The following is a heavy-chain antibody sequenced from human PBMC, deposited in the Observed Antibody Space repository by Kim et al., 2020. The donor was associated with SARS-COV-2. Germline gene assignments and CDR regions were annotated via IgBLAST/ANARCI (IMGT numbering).Heavy chain of an antibody. D-gene: IGHD3-22*01. J-gene: IGHJ3*02. CDR2: ISAYNGNT. V-gene: IGHV1-18*01. CDR1: GYTFTSYG. CDR3: RVDYYDSSGYSFDAFDI. Sequence: ASVKVSCKASGYTFTSYGISWVRQAPGQGLEWMGWISAYNGNTNYAQKLQGRVTMTTDTSTSTAYMGLRSLRSDDTAVYYCRVDYYDSSGYSFDAFDIWGQGTMVTVSS.